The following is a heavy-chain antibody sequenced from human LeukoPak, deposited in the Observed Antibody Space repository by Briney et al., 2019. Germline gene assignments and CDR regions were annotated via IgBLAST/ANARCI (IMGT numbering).Heavy chain of an antibody. CDR2: MNPNSGNT. D-gene: IGHD3-10*01. Sequence: EASVKVSCKASGYTFTSYDINWVRQATGQGLEWMGWMNPNSGNTGYAQKFQGRVTMTRNTSISTAYMELSSLRSEDTAVYYCARAVALLWFGELLTSPDYWGQGTLVTVSS. CDR3: ARAVALLWFGELLTSPDY. CDR1: GYTFTSYD. J-gene: IGHJ4*02. V-gene: IGHV1-8*01.